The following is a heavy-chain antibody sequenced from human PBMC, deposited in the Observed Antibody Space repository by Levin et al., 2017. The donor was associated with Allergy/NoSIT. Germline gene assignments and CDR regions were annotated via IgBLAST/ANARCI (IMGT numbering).Heavy chain of an antibody. Sequence: GESLKISCAASGFTYSSYDMSCVRQAPGKGLECVSAFSGSCGSTYYADSVKGRFTISRDNSKNTLYLQMNSLRAEDTAVYYCAKDRRRDYVYWFDPWGQGTLVTVSS. D-gene: IGHD3-16*01. CDR1: GFTYSSYD. V-gene: IGHV3-23*01. J-gene: IGHJ5*02. CDR2: FSGSCGST. CDR3: AKDRRRDYVYWFDP.